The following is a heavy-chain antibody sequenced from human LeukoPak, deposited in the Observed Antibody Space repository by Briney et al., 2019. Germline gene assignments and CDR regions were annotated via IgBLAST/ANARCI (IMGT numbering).Heavy chain of an antibody. CDR2: IKQDGSGK. V-gene: IGHV3-7*01. D-gene: IGHD3-22*01. CDR1: GFTFSSYW. Sequence: GGSLRLSCAASGFTFSSYWMSWFRQAQGKGLEWVANIKQDGSGKYYVDSVKGRFTISRDNAKNSLYLQMNSLRAEDTAVYYCARDNQGQYDSSGYYYGPNAAFDIWGQGTMVTVSS. CDR3: ARDNQGQYDSSGYYYGPNAAFDI. J-gene: IGHJ3*02.